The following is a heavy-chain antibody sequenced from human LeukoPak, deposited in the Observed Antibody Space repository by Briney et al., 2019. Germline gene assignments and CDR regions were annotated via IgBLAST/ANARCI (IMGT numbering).Heavy chain of an antibody. CDR3: AREIEGGAFDI. Sequence: SETLSLTCTVPGGSISSYYWSWIRQPPGKGLEWIGYIYYSGSTNYNPSLKSRVTISVDTSKNQFSLKLSSVTAADTAVYYCAREIEGGAFDIWGQGTMVTVSS. D-gene: IGHD3-22*01. J-gene: IGHJ3*02. CDR2: IYYSGST. V-gene: IGHV4-59*01. CDR1: GGSISSYY.